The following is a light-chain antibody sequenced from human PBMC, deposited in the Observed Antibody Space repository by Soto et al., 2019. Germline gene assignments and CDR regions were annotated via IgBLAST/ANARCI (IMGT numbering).Light chain of an antibody. J-gene: IGKJ3*01. CDR3: QQYNSYPFT. CDR1: QSICSW. CDR2: KAS. V-gene: IGKV1-5*03. Sequence: DIQMTQSPSTLSASVGDRVTITCRASQSICSWLAWYQQKPGKAPKLLIYKASSLESGVPSRFSGSGSWTEFTITISSLQPDYFATYSCQQYNSYPFTFGPGTKVDIK.